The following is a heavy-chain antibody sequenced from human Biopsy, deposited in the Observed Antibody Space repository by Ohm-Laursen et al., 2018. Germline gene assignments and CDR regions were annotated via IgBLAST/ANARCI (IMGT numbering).Heavy chain of an antibody. CDR2: VYYTGST. CDR1: GDSISSYY. J-gene: IGHJ2*01. D-gene: IGHD3-22*01. Sequence: SETLSLTCTVSGDSISSYYWSWIRRPPGKGLQWIGYVYYTGSTDYNPSLQSRVTISVDTSKNHFSLRLRSVTPADTAIYYCARDRGYYSDRTVPGYFDLWGRGTLVTVSS. V-gene: IGHV4-59*01. CDR3: ARDRGYYSDRTVPGYFDL.